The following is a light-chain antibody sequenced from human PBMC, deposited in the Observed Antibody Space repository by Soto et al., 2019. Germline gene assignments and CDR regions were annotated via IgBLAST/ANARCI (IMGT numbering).Light chain of an antibody. CDR3: QQYENLPWT. CDR1: QDINNY. Sequence: DIQMTQSPSSLSASVGDRVTITCQASQDINNYLNWYQQKPGKAPKLLIYDASNLETGVPSRFSGSESETDFTFRISSLQPEDIATYYCQQYENLPWTFGQGTKVEVK. J-gene: IGKJ1*01. CDR2: DAS. V-gene: IGKV1-33*01.